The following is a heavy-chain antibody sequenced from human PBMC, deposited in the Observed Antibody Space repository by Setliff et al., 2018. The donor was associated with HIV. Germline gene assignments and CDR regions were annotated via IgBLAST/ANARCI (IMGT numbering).Heavy chain of an antibody. V-gene: IGHV1-69-2*01. D-gene: IGHD3-22*01. J-gene: IGHJ4*02. CDR3: ATAPTMKVVYSGF. CDR1: GYTFTDYY. CDR2: VDPEDGET. Sequence: ASVKVSCKASGYTFTDYYMHWVQQAPGKGLEWMGRVDPEDGETIDAEKFQGRVTITADTSTDTAYMELSSLRSEDTAVYYCATAPTMKVVYSGFWGQGTLVTVSS.